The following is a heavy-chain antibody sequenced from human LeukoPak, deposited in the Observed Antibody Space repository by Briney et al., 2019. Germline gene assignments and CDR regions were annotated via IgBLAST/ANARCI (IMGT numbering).Heavy chain of an antibody. V-gene: IGHV3-33*01. Sequence: PGGSLRLSCAASGFTFSSYGMHWVRQAPGKGLEWVAVIWYDGSNKYYADSVKGRFTISRDNSKNTLYLQMNSLRAEDTAVCYCARDYYYYYYMDVWGKGTTVTVSS. CDR2: IWYDGSNK. J-gene: IGHJ6*03. CDR3: ARDYYYYYYMDV. CDR1: GFTFSSYG.